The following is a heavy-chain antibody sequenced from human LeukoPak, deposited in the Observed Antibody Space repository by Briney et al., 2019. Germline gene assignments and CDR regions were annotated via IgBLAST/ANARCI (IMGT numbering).Heavy chain of an antibody. V-gene: IGHV3-7*01. D-gene: IGHD6-6*01. CDR2: IKQDGSEK. J-gene: IGHJ3*02. Sequence: EPGGSLRLSCAASGFTFSSYWMSWVRQAPGKGLEWVANIKQDGSEKHYVDSVKGRFTISRDNAKNSLYLQMNSLRAEDTAVYYCARCIAARPGAFDIWGQGTMVTVSS. CDR1: GFTFSSYW. CDR3: ARCIAARPGAFDI.